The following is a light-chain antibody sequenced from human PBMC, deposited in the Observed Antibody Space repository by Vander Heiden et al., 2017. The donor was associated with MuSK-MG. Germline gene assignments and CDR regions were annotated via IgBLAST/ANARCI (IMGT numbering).Light chain of an antibody. J-gene: IGKJ5*01. CDR3: QQYDNLPIT. V-gene: IGKV1-33*01. CDR2: DTS. CDR1: QSISNY. Sequence: DIQMTQSPSSLSAFIGDRVTITCQASQSISNYLNWYQHRPGKAPSLLIYDTSKLHTEVPSRFSGGGSGTHFTLTIDTLQPEDFATDYCQQYDNLPITFGQGTRLETK.